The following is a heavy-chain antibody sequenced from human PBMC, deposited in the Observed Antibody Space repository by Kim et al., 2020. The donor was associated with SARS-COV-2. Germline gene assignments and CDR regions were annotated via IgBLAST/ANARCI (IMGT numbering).Heavy chain of an antibody. CDR3: ARDRYCSDGSCSGGMDV. Sequence: GGSLRLSCAASGFIFDDYAMHWVRQSPGKGLEWVSLISGSSGLTNCTDAVNGRFTISIDNSKNYLYLQMTSLRTEDTALYYCARDRYCSDGSCSGGMDVWGQGNTVTVSS. J-gene: IGHJ6*02. D-gene: IGHD2-15*01. V-gene: IGHV3-43*02. CDR2: ISGSSGLT. CDR1: GFIFDDYA.